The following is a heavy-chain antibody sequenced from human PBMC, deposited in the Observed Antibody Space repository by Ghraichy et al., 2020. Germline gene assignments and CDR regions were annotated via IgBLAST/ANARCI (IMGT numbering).Heavy chain of an antibody. J-gene: IGHJ5*02. CDR2: INHSGST. CDR3: ARGHYDFWSGPTRFWFDP. V-gene: IGHV4-34*01. CDR1: GGSFSGYY. D-gene: IGHD3-3*01. Sequence: SETLSLTCAVYGGSFSGYYWSWIRQPPGKGLEWIGEINHSGSTNYNPSLKSRVTISVDTSKNQFSLKLSSVTAADTAVYYCARGHYDFWSGPTRFWFDPWGQGTLVTVSS.